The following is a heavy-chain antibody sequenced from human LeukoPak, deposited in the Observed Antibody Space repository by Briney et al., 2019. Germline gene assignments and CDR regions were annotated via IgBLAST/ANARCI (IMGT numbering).Heavy chain of an antibody. V-gene: IGHV4-4*07. CDR3: ARARKRLVAVTVHFDY. CDR2: IYTSGST. J-gene: IGHJ4*02. Sequence: SETLSLTCTVSGGSISSYYWSWIRQPAGKGLEWIGRIYTSGSTNYNPSLKSRVTMSVDTSKNQFSLKLSSVTAADTGVYYCARARKRLVAVTVHFDYWGQGSLVTVSS. CDR1: GGSISSYY. D-gene: IGHD2-21*02.